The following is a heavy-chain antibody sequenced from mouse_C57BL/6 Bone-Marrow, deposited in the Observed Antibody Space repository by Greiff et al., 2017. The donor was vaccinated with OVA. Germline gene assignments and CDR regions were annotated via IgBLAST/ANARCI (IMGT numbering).Heavy chain of an antibody. D-gene: IGHD4-1*01. CDR3: ARNWDGAWFAY. J-gene: IGHJ3*01. Sequence: EVQLQQSGPELVKPGASVKISCKASGYTFTDYYMHWVKQSHGKSLEWIGDINPNNGGTSYNQKFKGKATLTVDKSSSTAYMELRSLTSEDSAVYYCARNWDGAWFAYWGQGTLVTVSA. CDR1: GYTFTDYY. V-gene: IGHV1-26*01. CDR2: INPNNGGT.